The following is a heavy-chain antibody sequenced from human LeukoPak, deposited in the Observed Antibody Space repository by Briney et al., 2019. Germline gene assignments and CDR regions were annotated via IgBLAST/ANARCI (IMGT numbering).Heavy chain of an antibody. CDR3: ARSYCSGGSCYLDY. CDR1: GDSTTSYY. J-gene: IGHJ4*02. V-gene: IGHV4-59*01. D-gene: IGHD2-15*01. Sequence: SETLSLTCSVSGDSTTSYYWSWIRQSPGKGLEWLGLIYKSGDVNYHPSFRSRLFMSVDRSKTQVSLRLRSVTATDTAVYYCARSYCSGGSCYLDYWGQGTLVTVSS. CDR2: IYKSGDV.